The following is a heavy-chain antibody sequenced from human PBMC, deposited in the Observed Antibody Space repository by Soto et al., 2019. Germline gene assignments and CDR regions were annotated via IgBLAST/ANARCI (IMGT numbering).Heavy chain of an antibody. CDR2: ISSSSSTI. CDR1: GFTFSSYS. CDR3: ARDPYNYDFWSGYRYYYYYMDV. Sequence: GSLKLSCAASGFTFSSYSMNWVRQAPRKVLEWVSYISSSSSTIYYADSVKGRFTISRDNAKNSLYLQMNSLRAEDTAVYYCARDPYNYDFWSGYRYYYYYMDVWGKGTTVTVSS. V-gene: IGHV3-48*01. J-gene: IGHJ6*03. D-gene: IGHD3-3*01.